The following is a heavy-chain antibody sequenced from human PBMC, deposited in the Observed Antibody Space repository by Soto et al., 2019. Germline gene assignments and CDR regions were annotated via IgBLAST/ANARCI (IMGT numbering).Heavy chain of an antibody. D-gene: IGHD3-3*01. V-gene: IGHV3-33*01. CDR2: IWYDGSNK. Sequence: QVQLVESGGGMVQPGRSLRLSCAASGFTFSSYGMHWVRQAPGKGLEWVAVIWYDGSNKYYADSVKGRFTISRDNSKNTLYLQMNSLRAEDTAVYYCARDYDFWSGYSAFDYWGQGTLVTVSS. CDR1: GFTFSSYG. CDR3: ARDYDFWSGYSAFDY. J-gene: IGHJ4*02.